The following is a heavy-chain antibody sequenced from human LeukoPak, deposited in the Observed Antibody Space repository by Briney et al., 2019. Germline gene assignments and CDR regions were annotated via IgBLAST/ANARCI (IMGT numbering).Heavy chain of an antibody. V-gene: IGHV3-15*01. Sequence: GGSLRLSCAASGFTFSNAWMSWVRRAPGKGLEWVCHIKSKTDGGTTDYAAPVKGRFTISREDSKNTLYLQMRSLKTEDTAVYYCTTEGYYWGQGTLVTVSS. CDR3: TTEGYY. CDR1: GFTFSNAW. CDR2: IKSKTDGGTT. J-gene: IGHJ4*02.